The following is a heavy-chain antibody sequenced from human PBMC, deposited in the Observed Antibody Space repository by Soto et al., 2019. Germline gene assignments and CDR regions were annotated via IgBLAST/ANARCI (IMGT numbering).Heavy chain of an antibody. J-gene: IGHJ5*02. D-gene: IGHD2-15*01. V-gene: IGHV4-31*03. CDR1: GGSISSGGYY. CDR3: ARVRCSGGSCSWFDP. Sequence: LSLTCTVSGGSISSGGYYWSWIRQHPGKGLEWIGYIYYSGSTYYNPSLKSRVIISVDTSKNQFSLKLSSVTAADTAGYYCARVRCSGGSCSWFDPWGQGTLVTGSS. CDR2: IYYSGST.